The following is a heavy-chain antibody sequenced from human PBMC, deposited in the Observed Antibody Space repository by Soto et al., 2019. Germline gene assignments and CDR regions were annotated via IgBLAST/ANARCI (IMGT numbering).Heavy chain of an antibody. Sequence: QMQLVQSGPEVKKPGTSVKVSCKASGITFNSSAIQWVRQARGQRLEWVGWIVVGSNNRDYAQKFQERVTITSDMSTSTVYMELSSLRSEDTAVYYCAAVQESPYSMGIWGQGTTVTVSS. CDR3: AAVQESPYSMGI. CDR2: IVVGSNNR. J-gene: IGHJ6*02. V-gene: IGHV1-58*02. D-gene: IGHD2-15*01. CDR1: GITFNSSA.